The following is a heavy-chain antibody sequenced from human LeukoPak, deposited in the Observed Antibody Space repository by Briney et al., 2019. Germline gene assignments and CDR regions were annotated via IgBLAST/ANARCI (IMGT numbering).Heavy chain of an antibody. CDR2: LRYDGSNK. CDR3: ANDGSGGGWKWFDS. CDR1: GFAFSSYG. J-gene: IGHJ5*01. V-gene: IGHV3-30*02. Sequence: QPGGSLRLSCAASGFAFSSYGMHWVRQAPGKGLEWVAFLRYDGSNKYYADSVKGRFTISRGSSKNTLYLQMNSLRVEDTAVYYCANDGSGGGWKWFDSWGPGTLVTVSS. D-gene: IGHD2-15*01.